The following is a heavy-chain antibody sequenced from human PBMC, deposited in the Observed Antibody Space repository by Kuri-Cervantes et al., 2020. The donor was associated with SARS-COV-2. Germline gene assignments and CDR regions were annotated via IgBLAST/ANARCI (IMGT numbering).Heavy chain of an antibody. J-gene: IGHJ4*02. CDR2: IKQDGSEK. D-gene: IGHD6-6*01. CDR3: VRARGLYSSSLRFDY. Sequence: GGSLRLSCAASGFTFSSYWMSWVRQAPGKGLEWVANIKQDGSEKYYVDSVKGRFTLSRDNAKNSVHLQMSSLRAGDTAVYYCVRARGLYSSSLRFDYWGQGAVVTVSS. CDR1: GFTFSSYW. V-gene: IGHV3-7*01.